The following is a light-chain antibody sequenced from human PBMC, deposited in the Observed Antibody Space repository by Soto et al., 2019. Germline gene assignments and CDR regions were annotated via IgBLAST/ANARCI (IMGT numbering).Light chain of an antibody. CDR2: RAS. CDR1: QSIRTW. CDR3: QQYDNYWT. Sequence: DIQMTQSPSTLSASVGDRVTITCRASQSIRTWLAWYQQKPGKAPKLLIYRASTLESGVPSRFSGSGSGTEFTLTISRLQPDDFATYYCQQYDNYWTFGQGTKVEIK. V-gene: IGKV1-5*03. J-gene: IGKJ1*01.